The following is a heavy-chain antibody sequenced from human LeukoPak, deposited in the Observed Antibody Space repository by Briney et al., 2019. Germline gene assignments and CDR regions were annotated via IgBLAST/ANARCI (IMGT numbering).Heavy chain of an antibody. D-gene: IGHD5-18*01. CDR3: ARGNYGYGPPRGADV. CDR1: GGSFSGYY. Sequence: SETLSLTCAVYGGSFSGYYWSWIRQPPGKGLEWIGEINHSGSTNYNPSLKSRVTISVDTSKNQFSLKLSSVTAADTAVYYCARGNYGYGPPRGADVWGQGTTVTVSS. V-gene: IGHV4-34*01. J-gene: IGHJ6*02. CDR2: INHSGST.